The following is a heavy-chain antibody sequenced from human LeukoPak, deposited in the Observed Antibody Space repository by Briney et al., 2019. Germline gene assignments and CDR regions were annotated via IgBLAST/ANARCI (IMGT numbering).Heavy chain of an antibody. V-gene: IGHV1-8*01. CDR1: GYTFTSYD. Sequence: ASVKVSCKASGYTFTSYDINWVRQATGQGLEWMGWMNPNSGNTGHAQKFQGRVTMTRNTSISTAYMELSSLRSEDTAVYYCARARRVRGVSWLGYWGQGTLVTVSS. D-gene: IGHD3-10*01. CDR2: MNPNSGNT. CDR3: ARARRVRGVSWLGY. J-gene: IGHJ4*02.